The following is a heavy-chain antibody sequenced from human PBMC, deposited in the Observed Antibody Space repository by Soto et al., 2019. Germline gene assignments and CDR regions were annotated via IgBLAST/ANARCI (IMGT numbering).Heavy chain of an antibody. CDR1: GFTFSSYW. V-gene: IGHV3-7*01. Sequence: EVQLVESGGGLVQPGGSLRLSCAASGFTFSSYWMSWVRQAPGKGLEWVANIKQDGSEKYYVDSVKGRFTISRDNAKNSLYLQMNSLRAEDTAVYYCARDGSGITGTTGYYYYYMDVWGKGTTVTVSS. D-gene: IGHD1-7*01. CDR3: ARDGSGITGTTGYYYYYMDV. J-gene: IGHJ6*03. CDR2: IKQDGSEK.